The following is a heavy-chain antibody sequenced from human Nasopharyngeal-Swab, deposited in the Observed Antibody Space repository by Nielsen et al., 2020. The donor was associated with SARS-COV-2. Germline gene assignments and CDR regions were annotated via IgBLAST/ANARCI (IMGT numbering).Heavy chain of an antibody. CDR2: INPNSGGT. V-gene: IGHV1-2*06. CDR1: GYTSTSYA. CDR3: ARVGRLVTMVQGVSPYYYYGMDV. D-gene: IGHD3-10*01. Sequence: ASVKVSCKASGYTSTSYAMNWVRQAPGQGLEWMGRINPNSGGTNYAQKFQGRVTMTRDTSISTAYMELSRLRSDDTAVYYCARVGRLVTMVQGVSPYYYYGMDVWGQGTTVTVSS. J-gene: IGHJ6*02.